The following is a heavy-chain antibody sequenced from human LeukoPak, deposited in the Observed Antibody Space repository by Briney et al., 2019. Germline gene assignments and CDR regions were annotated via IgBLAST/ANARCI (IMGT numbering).Heavy chain of an antibody. J-gene: IGHJ4*02. CDR3: ARLRATVTTGIDY. D-gene: IGHD4-17*01. Sequence: GGSLRLSCAASGFTFSSYAMSWVRQAPGKGLEWVSAISGSGGSTYYADSVKGRFTISRENSKNTLYLQMNSLRAEDTAVYYCARLRATVTTGIDYWGQGTLVTVSS. CDR2: ISGSGGST. V-gene: IGHV3-23*01. CDR1: GFTFSSYA.